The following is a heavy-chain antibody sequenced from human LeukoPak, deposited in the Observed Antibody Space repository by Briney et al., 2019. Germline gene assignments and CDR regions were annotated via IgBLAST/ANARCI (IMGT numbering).Heavy chain of an antibody. CDR1: GFTFSSYA. V-gene: IGHV3-23*01. CDR2: ISGSGGST. D-gene: IGHD7-27*01. J-gene: IGHJ4*02. Sequence: GGSLRLSCAASGFTFSSYAMSWVRQAPGKGLEWVSVISGSGGSTYYADSVKGRFTISRDNAKNTLYLQMNSLRAEDTAVYYCARVNWAWGSDYWGQGTLVTVSS. CDR3: ARVNWAWGSDY.